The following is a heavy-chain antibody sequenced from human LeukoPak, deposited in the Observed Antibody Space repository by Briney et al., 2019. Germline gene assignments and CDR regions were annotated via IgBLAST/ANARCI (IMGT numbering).Heavy chain of an antibody. D-gene: IGHD3-9*01. V-gene: IGHV4-4*07. CDR2: IYTSGST. CDR1: GGSISSYY. Sequence: PSETLSLTCTVSGGSISSYYWSWIRQPAGKGLEWIGRIYTSGSTNYNPSLKSRVAMSVETSKNQFSLKLSSVTAADTDVYYCAREYILTGYRVYYYYYMDVWGKGTTVTVSS. J-gene: IGHJ6*03. CDR3: AREYILTGYRVYYYYYMDV.